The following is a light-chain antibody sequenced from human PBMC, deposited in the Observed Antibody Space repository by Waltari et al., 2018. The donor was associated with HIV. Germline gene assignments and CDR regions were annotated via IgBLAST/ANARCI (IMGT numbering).Light chain of an antibody. J-gene: IGLJ3*02. Sequence: QSVLTQPPSASGTPGQRVTISCSGSSSNIGSNYVYWYQQRPGTAPKLLSYRNNRRPSGVPDRFSGSKSGTSASLAISGLRSEDEADYYCAAWDDSLSGWVFGGGTKLTVL. CDR3: AAWDDSLSGWV. CDR1: SSNIGSNY. CDR2: RNN. V-gene: IGLV1-47*01.